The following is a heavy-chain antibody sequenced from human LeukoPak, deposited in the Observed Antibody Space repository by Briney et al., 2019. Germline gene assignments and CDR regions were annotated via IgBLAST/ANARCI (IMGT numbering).Heavy chain of an antibody. CDR3: ARDGTGSDSGWYIH. CDR2: IWYDGSNK. D-gene: IGHD6-19*01. CDR1: GFTFSSHG. J-gene: IGHJ4*02. Sequence: GGSLRLSCAASGFTFSSHGMHWVRQAPGKGLEWVAVIWYDGSNKYYADSVKGRFTISRDNSKNTLYLQMNSLRAEDTAVYYCARDGTGSDSGWYIHWGQGTLVTVSS. V-gene: IGHV3-33*01.